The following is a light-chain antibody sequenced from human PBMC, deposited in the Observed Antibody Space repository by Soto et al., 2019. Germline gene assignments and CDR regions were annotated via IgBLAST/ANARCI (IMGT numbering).Light chain of an antibody. J-gene: IGKJ5*01. Sequence: EIMLAQSPATLSLSPGERATLSCRAGQSVRSYLAWYQQKPGQAPRLLIYDASNRETGIPARFSGSGVGTDFTLTISSLEPEDFEVDDCQQYGNSTITFGQGTRLEIK. V-gene: IGKV3-11*01. CDR2: DAS. CDR1: QSVRSY. CDR3: QQYGNSTIT.